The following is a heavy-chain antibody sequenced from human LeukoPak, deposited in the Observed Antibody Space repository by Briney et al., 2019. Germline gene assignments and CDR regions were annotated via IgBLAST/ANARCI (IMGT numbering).Heavy chain of an antibody. CDR1: GYIFTRYG. CDR2: ISAYNGNT. Sequence: GASVKVSCKASGYIFTRYGVTWVRQAPGQGLEWMGWISAYNGNTKYEEKVQDRVTMTTDTSTNTVYMELRSLRSDDSAVYYCGRENFVSETYYCDYWGQGTQVTVSS. J-gene: IGHJ4*02. CDR3: GRENFVSETYYCDY. D-gene: IGHD3-10*01. V-gene: IGHV1-18*01.